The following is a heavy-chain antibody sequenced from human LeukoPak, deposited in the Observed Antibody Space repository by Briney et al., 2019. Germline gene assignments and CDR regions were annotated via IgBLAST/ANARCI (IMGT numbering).Heavy chain of an antibody. CDR2: INPNSGGT. D-gene: IGHD2-2*01. Sequence: ASVKVSCKASGYTFSGYYMHWVRQAPGQGLEWMGWINPNSGGTNYAQKFQGRVTMTRDTSISTAYMELSRLRSDDTAVYYCARWASSTLYNFDYWGQGTLVTVSS. CDR3: ARWASSTLYNFDY. J-gene: IGHJ4*02. CDR1: GYTFSGYY. V-gene: IGHV1-2*02.